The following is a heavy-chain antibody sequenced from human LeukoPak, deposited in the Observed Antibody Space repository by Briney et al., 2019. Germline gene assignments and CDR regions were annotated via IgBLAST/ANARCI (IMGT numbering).Heavy chain of an antibody. CDR2: IYSGGST. Sequence: PGGSLRLFCAASGFTVSSYYMTWVRQAPGKGLECVSVIYSGGSTYYADSVKGRFTVSRDNSESTLYLQMNNLRVEDTAVCYCARRYITGWHFDYWGQGTLVTVSS. J-gene: IGHJ4*02. D-gene: IGHD6-19*01. CDR1: GFTVSSYY. V-gene: IGHV3-66*01. CDR3: ARRYITGWHFDY.